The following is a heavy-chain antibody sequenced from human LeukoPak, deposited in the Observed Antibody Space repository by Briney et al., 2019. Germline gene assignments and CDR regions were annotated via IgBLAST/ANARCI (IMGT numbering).Heavy chain of an antibody. CDR3: ARRYYYDSSGYYYGY. CDR2: IYSGGST. J-gene: IGHJ4*02. Sequence: GGSLRLSCAASGFTVSSNYMGWVRQAPGKGLEWVSVIYSGGSTYYADSVKGRFTISRDNSKNTLYLQMNSLRAEDTAVYYCARRYYYDSSGYYYGYWGQGTLVTVSS. V-gene: IGHV3-66*02. CDR1: GFTVSSNY. D-gene: IGHD3-22*01.